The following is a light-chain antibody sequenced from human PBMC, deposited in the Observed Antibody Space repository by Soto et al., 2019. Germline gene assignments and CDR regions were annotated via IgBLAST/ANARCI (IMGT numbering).Light chain of an antibody. J-gene: IGLJ2*01. CDR3: CSYAGPSTWV. CDR1: SSAIGSYNL. Sequence: QSALTQPASVSGSPGQSIAISCTGTSSAIGSYNLVSWYQQYSGKAPRLIIFEDNRRPLRVSNRFSGSRSGNTASLTISGLQAADEADYYCCSYAGPSTWVFGGGTKLTVL. CDR2: EDN. V-gene: IGLV2-23*01.